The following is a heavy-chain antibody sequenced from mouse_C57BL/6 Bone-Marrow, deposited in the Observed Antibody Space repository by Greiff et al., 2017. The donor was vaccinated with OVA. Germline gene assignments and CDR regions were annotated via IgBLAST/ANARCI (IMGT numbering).Heavy chain of an antibody. D-gene: IGHD1-1*01. J-gene: IGHJ4*01. CDR1: CYTFTSYW. Sequence: VQLQQSGTELVKPVASVKLSCKASCYTFTSYWMHWVNQRPGQGLEWIGTINPSNGGTNYNEKFTSKATLTVDKSSSTAYMQLSSLTSEDSAVYYCARESVVARDYAMDYWGQGTSVTVSS. CDR3: ARESVVARDYAMDY. CDR2: INPSNGGT. V-gene: IGHV1-53*01.